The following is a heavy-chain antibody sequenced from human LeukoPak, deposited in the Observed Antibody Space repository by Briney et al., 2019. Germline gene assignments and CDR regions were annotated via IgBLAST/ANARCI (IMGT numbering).Heavy chain of an antibody. CDR2: ISYDGSNK. D-gene: IGHD6-19*01. V-gene: IGHV3-30-3*01. J-gene: IGHJ6*02. CDR3: ARAGYSSGWYNGLDV. CDR1: GFTFSSYG. Sequence: PGRSLRLSCAASGFTFSSYGIHWVRQAPGKGLEWVAIISYDGSNKYYADSVKGRLTISRDTSKNTLYLQMNSLRAEDTAVYYCARAGYSSGWYNGLDVWGQGTTVTVSS.